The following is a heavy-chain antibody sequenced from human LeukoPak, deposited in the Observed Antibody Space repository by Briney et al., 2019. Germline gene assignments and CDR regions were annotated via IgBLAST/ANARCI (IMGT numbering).Heavy chain of an antibody. V-gene: IGHV3-11*04. CDR1: GFTFSDYY. Sequence: GGSLRLSCAASGFTFSDYYMSWIRQTPGKGLEWISYISTSGTTTYYADSVKGRFTISRDDAKNSLYLQMNSLRADDTALYYRARVRGSYSVDYWGQGTLVTVSS. D-gene: IGHD3-10*01. J-gene: IGHJ4*02. CDR2: ISTSGTTT. CDR3: ARVRGSYSVDY.